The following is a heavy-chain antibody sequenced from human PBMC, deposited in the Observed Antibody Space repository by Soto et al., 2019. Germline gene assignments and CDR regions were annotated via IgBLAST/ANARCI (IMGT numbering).Heavy chain of an antibody. CDR1: GFTFSSHG. CDR3: ARAYGSGSYSYYYYMDV. CDR2: IWYDGSNK. Sequence: GGSLRLSCAASGFTFSSHGMHWVRQAPGKGLERVAVIWYDGSNKYYADSVKGRFTISRDNSKNTLYLQMNSLRAEDTAVYYCARAYGSGSYSYYYYMDVWGKGTTVTVSS. J-gene: IGHJ6*03. V-gene: IGHV3-33*01. D-gene: IGHD3-10*01.